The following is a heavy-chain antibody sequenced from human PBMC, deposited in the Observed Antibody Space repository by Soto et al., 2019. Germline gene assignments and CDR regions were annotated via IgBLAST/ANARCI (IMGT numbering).Heavy chain of an antibody. CDR3: ARDPSPPYCSSTSCRGGFDP. V-gene: IGHV3-33*01. J-gene: IGHJ5*02. D-gene: IGHD2-2*01. Sequence: GGSLRLSCAASGFTFSLYGMHWVRQAPGKGLEWVAVIWYDGSNKYYADSVKGRFTISRDNSNTTLYLQMNSLRAEDTAVYYCARDPSPPYCSSTSCRGGFDPWGQGALVTVSS. CDR2: IWYDGSNK. CDR1: GFTFSLYG.